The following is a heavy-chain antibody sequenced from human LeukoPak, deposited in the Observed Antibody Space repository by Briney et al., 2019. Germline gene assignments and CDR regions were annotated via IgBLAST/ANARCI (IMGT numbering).Heavy chain of an antibody. CDR3: ARDSESNWGSGYDY. CDR2: ISSSSSYI. J-gene: IGHJ4*02. D-gene: IGHD7-27*01. V-gene: IGHV3-21*01. CDR1: GFTFSSYS. Sequence: GGSLRPSCAASGFTFSSYSMNWVRQAPGKGLEWVSSISSSSSYIYYADSVKGRFTISRDNAKNSLYLQMNSLRAEDTAVYYCARDSESNWGSGYDYWGQGTLVTVSS.